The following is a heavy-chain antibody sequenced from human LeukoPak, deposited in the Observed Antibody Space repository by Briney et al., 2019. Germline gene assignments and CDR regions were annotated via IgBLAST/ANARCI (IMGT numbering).Heavy chain of an antibody. CDR2: IYSGGST. Sequence: GGSLRLSWAASGFTVSSNYMSWVRQAPGKGLEGVSVIYSGGSTYYADSVKGRFTISRDNSKNTLYLQMNSLRAEDTAVYYCARDFVGYYDSPYDYWGQGTLVTVSS. V-gene: IGHV3-66*02. J-gene: IGHJ4*02. CDR1: GFTVSSNY. CDR3: ARDFVGYYDSPYDY. D-gene: IGHD3-22*01.